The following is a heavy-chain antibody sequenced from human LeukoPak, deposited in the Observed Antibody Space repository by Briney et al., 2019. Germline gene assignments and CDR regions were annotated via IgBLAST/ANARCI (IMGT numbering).Heavy chain of an antibody. CDR2: INTNTGNP. V-gene: IGHV7-4-1*02. Sequence: ASVKVSCKASGYSFITYAMYWVRQAPGQGLEWMGWINTNTGNPTYAQGFTGRFVLSLDTSVSTAYLQISSLKAEDTAVYYCARDLRYFFDSNGYYVSELGYYFDYWGQGTLVTVSS. CDR3: ARDLRYFFDSNGYYVSELGYYFDY. CDR1: GYSFITYA. D-gene: IGHD3-22*01. J-gene: IGHJ4*02.